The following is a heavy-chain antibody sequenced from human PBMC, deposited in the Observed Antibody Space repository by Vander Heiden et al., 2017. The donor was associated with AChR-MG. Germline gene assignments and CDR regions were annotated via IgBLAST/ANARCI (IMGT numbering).Heavy chain of an antibody. J-gene: IGHJ6*02. V-gene: IGHV4-34*01. D-gene: IGHD5-12*01. CDR3: ARGRRVATITKRSYYYGMDV. Sequence: QVQLQQWGAGLLTPSETLSLTCAGYGGPFSGSYSGWIRQPPGKGLEWIGEINHSGSTNYNPSLKSRVTISVDTSKNQFSLKLSSVTAADTAVYYCARGRRVATITKRSYYYGMDVWGQGTTVTVSS. CDR1: GGPFSGSY. CDR2: INHSGST.